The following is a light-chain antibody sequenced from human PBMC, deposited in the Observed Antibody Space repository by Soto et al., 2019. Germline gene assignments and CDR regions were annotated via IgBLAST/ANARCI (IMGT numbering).Light chain of an antibody. CDR2: GNS. CDR1: RSNIGAGYD. V-gene: IGLV1-40*01. Sequence: QAVVTQPPSVSGAPGQRVTISCTGSRSNIGAGYDVHWYQQLPGTAPKLLIYGNSNRPSGVPDRFSSSKSGTSASLAITGLQAEDETDYYCQSYDSSLSGSMVFGGGTKLTVL. CDR3: QSYDSSLSGSMV. J-gene: IGLJ2*01.